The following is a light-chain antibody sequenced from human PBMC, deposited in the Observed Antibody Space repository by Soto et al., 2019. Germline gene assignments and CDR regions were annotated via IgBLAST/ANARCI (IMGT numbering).Light chain of an antibody. CDR3: CSYAGSYTYV. J-gene: IGLJ1*01. V-gene: IGLV2-11*01. CDR2: DVT. Sequence: QSVLTQPRSVSGSPGQAVTIPCTGNNSDVGGYNYVSWYQHHPGKAPKLMIYDVTKRPSGVRDRFSASKSGNTASLTISGLQAEDEADYYCCSYAGSYTYVFGTGTKVTVL. CDR1: NSDVGGYNY.